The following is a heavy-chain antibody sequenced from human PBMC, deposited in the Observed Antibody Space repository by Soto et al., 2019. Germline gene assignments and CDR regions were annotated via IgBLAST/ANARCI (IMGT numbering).Heavy chain of an antibody. V-gene: IGHV3-48*03. CDR2: ISSSGSTI. J-gene: IGHJ6*02. D-gene: IGHD2-15*01. CDR3: ARAPSLGYCSGGSCYPLSYYYYGMDV. Sequence: GGSLRLSCAASGFTFSSYEMNWVRQAPGKGLEWVSYISSSGSTIYYADSVKGRFTISRDNAKNSLYLQMNSLRAEDTAVYYCARAPSLGYCSGGSCYPLSYYYYGMDVWGHGTTVTVSS. CDR1: GFTFSSYE.